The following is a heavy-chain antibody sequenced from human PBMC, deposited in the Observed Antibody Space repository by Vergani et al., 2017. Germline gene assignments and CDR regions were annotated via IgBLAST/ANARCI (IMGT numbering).Heavy chain of an antibody. CDR2: IRSKAYGVTT. V-gene: IGHV3-49*03. J-gene: IGHJ4*02. Sequence: EVQLVESGGGLVQPGRSLRLSCTASGFTFGDYAMSWFRQAPGKGLEWVGFIRSKAYGVTTEYAASVKGRFTISRDDSKSIAYLQMNSLKTEDTAVYYCTRDKNSGLTPLDYWGQGTLVTVSS. CDR1: GFTFGDYA. D-gene: IGHD5-12*01. CDR3: TRDKNSGLTPLDY.